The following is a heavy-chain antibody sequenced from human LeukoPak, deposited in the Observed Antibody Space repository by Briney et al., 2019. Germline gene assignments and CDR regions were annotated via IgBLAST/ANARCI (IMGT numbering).Heavy chain of an antibody. D-gene: IGHD2-2*01. V-gene: IGHV4-34*01. Sequence: KTSETLSLTCAVYGGSCSGYYWSWIRQPPGKGREGIGEINHSGSTNYNPSLKSRVTISVDTSKNQFSLKLSSVTAADPAVYYCARGHRLPAAIVDYYGMDVWGQGTTVTVSS. J-gene: IGHJ6*02. CDR3: ARGHRLPAAIVDYYGMDV. CDR2: INHSGST. CDR1: GGSCSGYY.